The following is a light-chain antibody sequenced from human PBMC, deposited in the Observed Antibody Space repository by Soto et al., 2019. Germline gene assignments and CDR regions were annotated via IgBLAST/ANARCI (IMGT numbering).Light chain of an antibody. CDR3: QQYARPPFA. CDR1: QSVSSNY. CDR2: DAS. Sequence: IVLTQSPDTLSLSPGERATLTCRSSQSVSSNYLAWYQQKLGQAPRLLIYDASRRATGIPDRFSGSGSGTDFTLTISRLEPEDFAVYYCQQYARPPFAFGQGTKVDI. V-gene: IGKV3-20*01. J-gene: IGKJ2*01.